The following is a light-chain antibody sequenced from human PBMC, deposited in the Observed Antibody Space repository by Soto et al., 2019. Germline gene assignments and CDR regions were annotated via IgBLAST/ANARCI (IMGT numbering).Light chain of an antibody. J-gene: IGKJ1*01. Sequence: EIVLTQSPGTLSLSQGERATLSGRASQSVSSSYLAWYQQKPGQAPRLLIYGASSRATGIPDRFSGSGSGTEFTLTISSLQPDDFATYYCQQYNDYWTFGQGTKVDIK. CDR3: QQYNDYWT. V-gene: IGKV3-20*01. CDR1: QSVSSSY. CDR2: GAS.